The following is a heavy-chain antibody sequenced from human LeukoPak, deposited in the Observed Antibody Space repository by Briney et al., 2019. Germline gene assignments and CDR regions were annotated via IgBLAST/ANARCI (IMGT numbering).Heavy chain of an antibody. CDR3: AGEVGGSWFDP. Sequence: SETLSLTCTVSGGSISSGSHYWVWLRQPAGKELEWIGRIYTSGSNNYNPSLKSRVTISLDTSENQFSLKLSSVTAADTAVYYCAGEVGGSWFDPWGQGTLVTVSS. J-gene: IGHJ5*02. CDR2: IYTSGSN. D-gene: IGHD1-26*01. CDR1: GGSISSGSHY. V-gene: IGHV4-61*02.